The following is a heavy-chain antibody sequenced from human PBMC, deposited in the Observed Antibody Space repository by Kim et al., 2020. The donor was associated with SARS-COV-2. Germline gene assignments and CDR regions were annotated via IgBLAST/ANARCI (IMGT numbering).Heavy chain of an antibody. CDR2: IYYSGST. CDR1: GGSISSGGYY. V-gene: IGHV4-31*03. J-gene: IGHJ2*01. D-gene: IGHD3-3*01. Sequence: SETLSLTCTVSGGSISSGGYYWSWIRQHPGKGLEWIGYIYYSGSTNYTPSLKSRVTISVDTSKNQFSLKLSSVTAADTAVYYCARVAGRITIVGVVILHFDLWGRGTLVTVSS. CDR3: ARVAGRITIVGVVILHFDL.